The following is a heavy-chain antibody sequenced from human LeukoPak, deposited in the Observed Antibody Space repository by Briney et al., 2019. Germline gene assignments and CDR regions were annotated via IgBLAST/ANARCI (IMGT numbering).Heavy chain of an antibody. Sequence: SETLSLTCTVSGGSISSYYWSWIRQPPGKGLEWIGYIYYSGSTKYNPSLKSRVTISVDTSKNQFSLKLSSVTAADTAVYYCARHFALRELNWFDPWGQGTLVTVSS. D-gene: IGHD1-7*01. CDR1: GGSISSYY. CDR3: ARHFALRELNWFDP. J-gene: IGHJ5*02. V-gene: IGHV4-59*01. CDR2: IYYSGST.